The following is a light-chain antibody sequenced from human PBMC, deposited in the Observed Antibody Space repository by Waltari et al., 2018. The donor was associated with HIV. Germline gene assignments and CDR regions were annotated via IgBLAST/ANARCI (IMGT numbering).Light chain of an antibody. CDR2: QDS. CDR1: NLGDKY. J-gene: IGLJ2*01. V-gene: IGLV3-1*01. Sequence: SSELTQPPSVSVSPGQTASITCSGANLGDKYACWYQQKPGQSPVVVIYQDSKRPSGIPERFSGSNSGNTATLTISGTQAMDEADYYCQAWDSSNVVFGGGTKLTVL. CDR3: QAWDSSNVV.